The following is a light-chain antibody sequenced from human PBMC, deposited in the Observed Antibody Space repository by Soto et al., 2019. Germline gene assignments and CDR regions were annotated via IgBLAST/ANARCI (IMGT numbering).Light chain of an antibody. V-gene: IGLV2-8*01. CDR3: SSYAGSNNFV. CDR1: RPNFRSNF. J-gene: IGLJ1*01. CDR2: EVS. Sequence: QSVLTQPPSASGTPGQSVTISCSGSRPNFRSNFVYWYQQHPGKAPKLMISEVSRRPSGVPERFSGSKSGNTASLTVSGLQADDEAHYYCSSYAGSNNFVFGTGTKVTVL.